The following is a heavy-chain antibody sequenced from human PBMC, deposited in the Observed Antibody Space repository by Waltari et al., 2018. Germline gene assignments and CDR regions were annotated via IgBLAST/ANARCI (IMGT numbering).Heavy chain of an antibody. Sequence: QVQLQESGPGLVKPSETLSLTCTVSGSSIDSTSNYWGWIRQPPGKGLEWIWSHYYRGITHYCPSRKGRVTIAVDTSKNQFSLKLTSVTAADTAVYYCVQLPGYWGQGIRGTFSS. CDR2: HYYRGIT. D-gene: IGHD2-15*01. J-gene: IGHJ4*02. V-gene: IGHV4-39*01. CDR3: VQLPGY. CDR1: GSSIDSTSNY.